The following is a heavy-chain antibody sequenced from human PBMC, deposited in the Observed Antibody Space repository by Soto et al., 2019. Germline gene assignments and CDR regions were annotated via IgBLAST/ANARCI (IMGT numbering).Heavy chain of an antibody. CDR3: AKGPFRWGGAFDI. CDR2: ISGSGGST. V-gene: IGHV3-23*01. D-gene: IGHD3-16*01. J-gene: IGHJ3*02. Sequence: PGESLKISCAASGFPFSSYAMSWVRQAPGKGLEWVSAISGSGGSTYYADSVKGRFTISRDNSKNTLYLQMNSLRAEDTAVYYCAKGPFRWGGAFDIWGQGTMVTVSS. CDR1: GFPFSSYA.